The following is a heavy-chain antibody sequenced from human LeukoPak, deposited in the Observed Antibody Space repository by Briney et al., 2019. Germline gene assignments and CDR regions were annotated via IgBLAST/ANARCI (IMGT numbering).Heavy chain of an antibody. CDR1: GFTFDNYA. Sequence: AGVSLRLSCAPSGFTFDNYAMHWVRQAPGKGLEGVSGISWNSDTIDCADSVKGRFTISRDNAKNSLYLQMNSLRAEDMALYYCAKSGSYSSPYYFDYWGQGTLVTVSS. J-gene: IGHJ4*02. V-gene: IGHV3-9*03. CDR2: ISWNSDTI. D-gene: IGHD3-10*01. CDR3: AKSGSYSSPYYFDY.